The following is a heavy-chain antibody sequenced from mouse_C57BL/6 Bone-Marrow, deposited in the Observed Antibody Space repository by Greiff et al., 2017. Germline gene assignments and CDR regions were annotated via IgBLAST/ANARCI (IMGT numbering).Heavy chain of an antibody. V-gene: IGHV1-54*01. CDR3: ARAPMGLRRGFDY. J-gene: IGHJ2*01. D-gene: IGHD2-4*01. Sequence: QVQLQQSGAELVRPGTSVKVSCKASGYAFTNYLIEWVKQRPGQGLEWIGVINPGSGGTNYNEKFKGKATLTADKSSSTAYMQLSSLTSEDSAVYFCARAPMGLRRGFDYGGQGTTLTVSS. CDR2: INPGSGGT. CDR1: GYAFTNYL.